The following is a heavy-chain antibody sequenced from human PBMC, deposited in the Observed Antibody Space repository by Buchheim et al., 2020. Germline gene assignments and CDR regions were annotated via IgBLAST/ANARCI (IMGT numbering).Heavy chain of an antibody. D-gene: IGHD3-22*01. Sequence: QVQLQQWGAGLLKPSETLSLTCAVYGGSFSGYYWSWIRQPPGKGLEWIGEINHSGSTNYNPSLKSRVTISVDTSKNQFSLKLSSVTAADTAVYYCARVRKSSGYPLLHYYMDVWGKGTT. CDR1: GGSFSGYY. CDR3: ARVRKSSGYPLLHYYMDV. V-gene: IGHV4-34*01. CDR2: INHSGST. J-gene: IGHJ6*03.